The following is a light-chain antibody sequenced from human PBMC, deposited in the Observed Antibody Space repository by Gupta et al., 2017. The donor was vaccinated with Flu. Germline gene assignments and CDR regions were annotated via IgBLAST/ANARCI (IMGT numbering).Light chain of an antibody. V-gene: IGKV3-15*01. CDR3: QQYNNWPPLFT. CDR2: VAS. Sequence: TLSVSPGERATLSCRASQTVNRNLAWYQQIPGQAPRLLIYVASNRANGIPDRFSGSGSGTEFTLTISSLQSEDSAVYYCQQYNNWPPLFTFGQGTKLEIK. J-gene: IGKJ2*01. CDR1: QTVNRN.